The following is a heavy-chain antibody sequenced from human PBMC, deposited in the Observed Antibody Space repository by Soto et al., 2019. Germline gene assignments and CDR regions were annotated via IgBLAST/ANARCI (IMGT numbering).Heavy chain of an antibody. V-gene: IGHV4-59*01. CDR3: ARGFEGGSGWFYYFDY. CDR1: GGSISSYY. CDR2: IYYSGST. J-gene: IGHJ4*02. Sequence: PSETLSLTCTVSGGSISSYYWSWIRQPPGKGLEWIGYIYYSGSTNYNPSLKSRVTISVDTSKNQFSLQLSSVTAADTAVYYCARGFEGGSGWFYYFDYWGQGTLVTSPQ. D-gene: IGHD6-19*01.